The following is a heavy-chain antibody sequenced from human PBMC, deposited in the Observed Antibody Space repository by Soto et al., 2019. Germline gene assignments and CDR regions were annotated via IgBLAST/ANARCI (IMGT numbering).Heavy chain of an antibody. D-gene: IGHD3-3*01. CDR1: GGSISSYY. Sequence: SETLSLTCTVSGGSISSYYWSWIRQPTGKGLEWIGYIYYSGSTNYNPSLKSRVTISVDTSKNQFSLKLSSVTAADTAVYYCARRDEGTGIIPDGPEKYYYYYYMDVWGKGTTVTVSS. J-gene: IGHJ6*03. CDR2: IYYSGST. CDR3: ARRDEGTGIIPDGPEKYYYYYYMDV. V-gene: IGHV4-59*01.